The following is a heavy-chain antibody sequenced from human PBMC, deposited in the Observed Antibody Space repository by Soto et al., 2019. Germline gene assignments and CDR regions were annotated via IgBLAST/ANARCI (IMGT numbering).Heavy chain of an antibody. Sequence: GGSLRLSCAASGFRFSDYSVNWVRQAPGRGLEWVSYISSSSFTIHYADSVEGRFAISRDNAKRSLYLQMNSLRVEDTAVYYCVRGLYTGSPHFFYWGQGTLVTVSS. CDR3: VRGLYTGSPHFFY. CDR2: ISSSSFTI. D-gene: IGHD1-26*01. V-gene: IGHV3-48*01. J-gene: IGHJ4*02. CDR1: GFRFSDYS.